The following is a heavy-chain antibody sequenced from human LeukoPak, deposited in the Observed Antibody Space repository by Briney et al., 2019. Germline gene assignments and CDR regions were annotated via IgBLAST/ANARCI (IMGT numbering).Heavy chain of an antibody. J-gene: IGHJ4*02. Sequence: ASVKVSCKASGYTFTSYGISWVRQAPGQGLEWMGWINPNSGGTNYAQKFQGRVTMTRDTSISTAYMELSRLSSDDTAVHYCARGNLAITVPGPFGYWGQGTLVTVSS. CDR1: GYTFTSYG. CDR2: INPNSGGT. V-gene: IGHV1-2*02. D-gene: IGHD6-19*01. CDR3: ARGNLAITVPGPFGY.